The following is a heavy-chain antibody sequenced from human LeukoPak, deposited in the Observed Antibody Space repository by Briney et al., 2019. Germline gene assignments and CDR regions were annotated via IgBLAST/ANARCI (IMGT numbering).Heavy chain of an antibody. J-gene: IGHJ4*02. CDR1: GYSFTSYW. D-gene: IGHD3-22*01. V-gene: IGHV5-10-1*01. CDR3: ARHDHYYDSSY. CDR2: IDPSDSYT. Sequence: GGSLRLSCKGSGYSFTSYWISWVRQMSGKGLGWMGRIDPSDSYTNYSPSFQGHVTISADKPISTAYLQWSSLKASDTAMYYCARHDHYYDSSYWGQGTLVTVSS.